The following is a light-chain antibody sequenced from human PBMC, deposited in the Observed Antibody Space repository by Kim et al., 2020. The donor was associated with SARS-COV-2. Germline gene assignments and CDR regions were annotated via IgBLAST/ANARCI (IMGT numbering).Light chain of an antibody. CDR1: SSDVGGYNY. CDR2: DVS. Sequence: GPSITISCTGTSSDVGGYNYVSWYQHHPGKAPKLRIYDVSKRPSGVSNRFSGSKSGDTASLTISGLQAEDEADYYCSSYTSSSTWVFGGGTQLTVL. J-gene: IGLJ3*02. CDR3: SSYTSSSTWV. V-gene: IGLV2-14*03.